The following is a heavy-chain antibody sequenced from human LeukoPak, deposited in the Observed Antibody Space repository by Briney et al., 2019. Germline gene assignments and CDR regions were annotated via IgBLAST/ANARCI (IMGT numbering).Heavy chain of an antibody. Sequence: SETLSLTCAVYGGSFSGYYWSWIRQPPGKGLEWIGEINHSGSTNYNPSLKSRVTISVDTSKNQFSLKLSSVTAADTAVYYCARGQGVAAAQFDYWGQGTLVTVSS. J-gene: IGHJ4*02. D-gene: IGHD6-13*01. CDR2: INHSGST. CDR3: ARGQGVAAAQFDY. V-gene: IGHV4-34*01. CDR1: GGSFSGYY.